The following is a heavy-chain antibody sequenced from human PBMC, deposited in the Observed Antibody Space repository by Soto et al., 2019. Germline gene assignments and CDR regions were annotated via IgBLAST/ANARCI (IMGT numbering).Heavy chain of an antibody. CDR1: GGSVGSGRHY. CDR3: ARGWDAGY. J-gene: IGHJ4*02. Sequence: QVQLQESGPGLVKPSETLSLTCTVSGGSVGSGRHYWSWIRQPPGKLPEWIGYIHDSGTTNYVSSLKSRVSISADPSRNQFFLKVYSVTAADTAVYYCARGWDAGYWGQGTLVTVSS. V-gene: IGHV4-61*01. D-gene: IGHD6-19*01. CDR2: IHDSGTT.